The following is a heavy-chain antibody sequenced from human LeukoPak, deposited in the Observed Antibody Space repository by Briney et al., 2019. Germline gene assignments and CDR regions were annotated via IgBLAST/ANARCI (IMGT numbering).Heavy chain of an antibody. CDR2: IYYSGST. Sequence: PSETLSLACSVSGDSISSSSSYWGWIRQPPGKGLEWIGSIYYSGSTYYNTSLKSRVTISVDTSKNQFSLKLSSVTAADTAVYYCARVRAAADTYYYYYMDVWGKGTTVTVSS. J-gene: IGHJ6*03. CDR3: ARVRAAADTYYYYYMDV. V-gene: IGHV4-39*07. CDR1: GDSISSSSSY. D-gene: IGHD6-13*01.